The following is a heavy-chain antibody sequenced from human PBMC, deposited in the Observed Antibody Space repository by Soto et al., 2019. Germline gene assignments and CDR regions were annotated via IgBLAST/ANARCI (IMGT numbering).Heavy chain of an antibody. CDR1: GYTFTSND. CDR3: ARGPYYYDSSGYLAGYGMDV. D-gene: IGHD3-22*01. Sequence: ASVKVSCKDSGYTFTSNDINWVRQATGQGLEWMGWMNPNSGNTGYAQKFQGRVTMTRNTSIGTAYMELSSLRSEDTAVYYCARGPYYYDSSGYLAGYGMDVWGQGTTVTVSS. CDR2: MNPNSGNT. V-gene: IGHV1-8*01. J-gene: IGHJ6*02.